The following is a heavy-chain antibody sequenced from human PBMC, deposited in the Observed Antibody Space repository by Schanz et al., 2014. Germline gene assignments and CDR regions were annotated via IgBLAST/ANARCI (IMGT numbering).Heavy chain of an antibody. J-gene: IGHJ4*02. CDR1: GGSINNYY. CDR2: IHGSGKT. CDR3: ARSRAPDPTWTFHLDS. V-gene: IGHV4-4*07. Sequence: QVQLQESGPGLVKPSETLSLTCTVSGGSINNYYWNWIRQPAGKGLEWIGRIHGSGKTNYNPSLRSRLPMSVAPSKTQVSLTVWSPPAADTAVYYCARSRAPDPTWTFHLDSWGQGTLVTVSS. D-gene: IGHD3-10*01.